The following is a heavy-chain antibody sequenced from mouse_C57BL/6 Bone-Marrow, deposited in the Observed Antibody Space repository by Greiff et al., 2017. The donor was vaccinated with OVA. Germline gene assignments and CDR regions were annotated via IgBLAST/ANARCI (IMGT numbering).Heavy chain of an antibody. Sequence: EVQLQQSGPELVKPGASVKISCKASGYTFTDYYMNWVKQSHGKSLEWIGDINPNNGGTSYNQKFKGKATLTVDKSSSTAYMELRSLTSEDSAVYYCARSPWFADWGQGTLVTVSA. V-gene: IGHV1-26*01. CDR2: INPNNGGT. J-gene: IGHJ3*01. CDR1: GYTFTDYY. CDR3: ARSPWFAD.